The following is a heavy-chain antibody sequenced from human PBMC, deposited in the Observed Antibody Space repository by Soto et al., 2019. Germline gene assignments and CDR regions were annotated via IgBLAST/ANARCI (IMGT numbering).Heavy chain of an antibody. Sequence: EVQLVESGGGLVQPGGPLRLSCAAAGFALDSHWMHWVRQAPGKGLVWVSRINGDGSSTFYADSVKGRFTISRDNARNTVYLQMNSLRAEDTAVYYCARGIQWRYGMDVWGQGTTVTVSS. J-gene: IGHJ6*02. CDR3: ARGIQWRYGMDV. V-gene: IGHV3-74*01. D-gene: IGHD5-12*01. CDR1: GFALDSHW. CDR2: INGDGSST.